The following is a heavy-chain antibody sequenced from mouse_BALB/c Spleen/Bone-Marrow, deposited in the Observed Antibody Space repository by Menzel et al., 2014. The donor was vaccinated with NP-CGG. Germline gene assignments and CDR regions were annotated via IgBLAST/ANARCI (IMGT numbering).Heavy chain of an antibody. J-gene: IGHJ3*01. CDR3: ARHAYYDQTEVSFVC. CDR2: ISGDGRYT. Sequence: EVQLVESGGGLVKSGGSLKHSCAASGFSFSNYGMSWLRQTPEKRLEWVATISGDGRYTFYSDSVKGRFTISRDNAKNNLYLQLSGLRSEDTALYYCARHAYYDQTEVSFVCWGQGTLVTVSA. V-gene: IGHV5-9-2*01. D-gene: IGHD2-4*01. CDR1: GFSFSNYG.